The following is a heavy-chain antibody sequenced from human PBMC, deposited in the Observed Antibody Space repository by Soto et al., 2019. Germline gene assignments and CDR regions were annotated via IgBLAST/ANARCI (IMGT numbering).Heavy chain of an antibody. D-gene: IGHD3-22*01. J-gene: IGHJ6*02. V-gene: IGHV4-59*01. CDR1: GGSFSSYY. CDR3: ARVVYYDSSGYYYYGMDV. CDR2: IYYSGST. Sequence: SETLSLTCAVYGGSFSSYYWSWIRQPPGKGLEWIGYIYYSGSTNYNPSLKSRVTISVDTSKNQFSLKLSSVTAADTAVYYFARVVYYDSSGYYYYGMDVWGQGTTVTVSS.